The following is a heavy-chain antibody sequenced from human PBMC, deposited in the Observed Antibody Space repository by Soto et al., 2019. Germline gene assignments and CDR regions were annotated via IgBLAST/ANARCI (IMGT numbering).Heavy chain of an antibody. CDR2: ISAYNGNT. V-gene: IGHV1-18*04. J-gene: IGHJ6*02. D-gene: IGHD2-15*01. CDR1: GYTFTSYG. Sequence: QVQLVQSGAEVKKPGASVKVSCKASGYTFTSYGISWVRQAPGQGLEWMGWISAYNGNTNYAQKLQGRVTMTTDTFTSTAYMELRSLRSDDTGVYSCARGGGYCSGGSCYSSYYYYYGMDVWGQGTTVTVSS. CDR3: ARGGGYCSGGSCYSSYYYYYGMDV.